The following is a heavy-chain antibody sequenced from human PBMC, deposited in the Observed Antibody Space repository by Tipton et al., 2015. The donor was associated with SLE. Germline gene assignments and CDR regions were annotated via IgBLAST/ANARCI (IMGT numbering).Heavy chain of an antibody. CDR2: IKQDGSEK. CDR1: GFTFSSYW. V-gene: IGHV3-7*01. D-gene: IGHD6-25*01. Sequence: GSLRLSCAASGFTFSSYWMSWVRQAPGKGLEWVANIKQDGSEKYYVDSVKGRFTISRDNAKNSLYLQMNSLRAEDTAVYYCASCPLADYYGMDVWGQGTTVTVSS. CDR3: ASCPLADYYGMDV. J-gene: IGHJ6*02.